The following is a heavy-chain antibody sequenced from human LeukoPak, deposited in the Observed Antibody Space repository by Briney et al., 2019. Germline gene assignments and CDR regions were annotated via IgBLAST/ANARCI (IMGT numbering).Heavy chain of an antibody. CDR1: GFTFSSYA. Sequence: PGGSLRLSCAASGFTFSSYAMSWVRQAPGKGLEWVSAISGSGGSTYYADSVKGRFTISRDNSKNTLYLQMNSLRAEDTAVHYCAKYSGSCYMASNDAFDIWGQGTMVTVSS. V-gene: IGHV3-23*01. CDR3: AKYSGSCYMASNDAFDI. D-gene: IGHD1-26*01. CDR2: ISGSGGST. J-gene: IGHJ3*02.